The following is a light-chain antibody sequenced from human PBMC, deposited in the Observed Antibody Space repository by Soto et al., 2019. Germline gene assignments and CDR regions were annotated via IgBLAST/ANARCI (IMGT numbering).Light chain of an antibody. CDR2: GAS. Sequence: EIVLTQSPGTLSLSPGERATLPCRASQSVSSSYLAWYQQKPGQAPRLLIYGASSRATGTPDRFSGSGSGTDFTLTISRLEPEDFAVYYCQQYGSSPPITFGQGTRLEIK. CDR3: QQYGSSPPIT. CDR1: QSVSSSY. J-gene: IGKJ5*01. V-gene: IGKV3-20*01.